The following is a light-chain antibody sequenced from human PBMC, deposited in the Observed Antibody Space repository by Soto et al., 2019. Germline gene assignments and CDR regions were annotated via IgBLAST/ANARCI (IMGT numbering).Light chain of an antibody. Sequence: QSVLTQPASVSGSPGQSITISCTGTSSDVGGYNYVSWYQQQPGKAPKFMIYDVSNRPSGVSNRFSCSKSGNTASLTISGLQAEDEADYYCCSYTTSNTRQIVLGTG. CDR3: CSYTTSNTRQIV. CDR1: SSDVGGYNY. J-gene: IGLJ1*01. CDR2: DVS. V-gene: IGLV2-14*01.